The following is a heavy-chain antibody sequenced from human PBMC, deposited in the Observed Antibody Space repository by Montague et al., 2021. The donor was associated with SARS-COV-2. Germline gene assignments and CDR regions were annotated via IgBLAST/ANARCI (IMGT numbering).Heavy chain of an antibody. CDR2: ISSSGSTI. CDR3: AAGLIAAAGY. D-gene: IGHD6-13*01. Sequence: SLRLSCAASGFTFSSYEMNWVRQAPGKGLEWVSYISSSGSTIYYADSAKGRFTISRDNAKNSLYLQMNSLRAEDTAVYYCAAGLIAAAGYWGQGTLVTVSS. J-gene: IGHJ4*02. V-gene: IGHV3-48*03. CDR1: GFTFSSYE.